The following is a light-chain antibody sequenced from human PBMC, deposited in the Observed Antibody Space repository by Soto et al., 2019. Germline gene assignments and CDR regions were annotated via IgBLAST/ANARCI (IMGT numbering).Light chain of an antibody. CDR1: RSDVGGYNY. CDR3: SSYTSYTSYV. J-gene: IGLJ1*01. Sequence: QSVLTQPASVSGSPGQSITNSCTGTRSDVGGYNYVSWYQQYPGKAPKLMIYDVSSRPSGVPDRFSGSKSGNTASLTISGLQSEDEADYYYSSYTSYTSYVFGTGTKVTVL. CDR2: DVS. V-gene: IGLV2-14*01.